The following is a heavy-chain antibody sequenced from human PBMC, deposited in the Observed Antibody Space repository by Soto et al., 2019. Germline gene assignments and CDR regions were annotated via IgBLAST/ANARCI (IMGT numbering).Heavy chain of an antibody. Sequence: ASVKVSCKASGYTFTSYGISWVRQAPGQGLEWMGWISAYNGNTNYAQKLQGRVTMTTDTSTSTAYMKLRSLRSDDTAEYYYARDSRGSWFDPWGQGTLVTVSS. V-gene: IGHV1-18*01. CDR3: ARDSRGSWFDP. CDR1: GYTFTSYG. J-gene: IGHJ5*02. D-gene: IGHD3-16*01. CDR2: ISAYNGNT.